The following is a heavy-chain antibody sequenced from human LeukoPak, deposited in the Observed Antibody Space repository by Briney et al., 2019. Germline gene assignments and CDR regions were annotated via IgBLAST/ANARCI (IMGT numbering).Heavy chain of an antibody. CDR2: IYTRGTT. D-gene: IGHD5-18*01. V-gene: IGHV4-61*09. CDR3: ARVYTVMGATTVDHYHYYMDV. CDR1: GGSIRSSSYY. J-gene: IGHJ6*03. Sequence: SETLSLTCTVSGGSIRSSSYYWSWIRQPAGKGLEWIGHIYTRGTTNYNPSVKSRVTVSLDTSKNQISLKLSSVTAADTAIYYCARVYTVMGATTVDHYHYYMDVWGKGTTVTVSS.